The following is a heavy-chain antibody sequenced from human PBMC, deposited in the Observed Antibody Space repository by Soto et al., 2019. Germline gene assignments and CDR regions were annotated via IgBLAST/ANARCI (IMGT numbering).Heavy chain of an antibody. J-gene: IGHJ3*02. V-gene: IGHV3-21*01. D-gene: IGHD6-13*01. CDR3: ARVTQQLDDAFDI. Sequence: GGSLRLSCAASGFTFSSYSMNWVRQAPGKGLEWVSSISSSSSYIYYADSVKGRFTISRDNAKNSLYLQMNSLRAEDTAVYYCARVTQQLDDAFDIWGQGTMVTVSS. CDR1: GFTFSSYS. CDR2: ISSSSSYI.